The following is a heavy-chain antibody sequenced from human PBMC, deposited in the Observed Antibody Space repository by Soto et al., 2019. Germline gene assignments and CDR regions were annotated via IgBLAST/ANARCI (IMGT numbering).Heavy chain of an antibody. CDR2: IYYSGNT. Sequence: QLQLQESGPGLVKPSETLSLTCTVSGGSISSSTYYWGWIRQPPGKGLAWIGSIYYSGNTYYNPSLTSRVTISVDTSKNQFSLKLSSVTAADTAVYYCSTYTAMQLSGFDYWGQGTLVTVSS. CDR3: STYTAMQLSGFDY. J-gene: IGHJ4*02. D-gene: IGHD5-18*01. CDR1: GGSISSSTYY. V-gene: IGHV4-39*01.